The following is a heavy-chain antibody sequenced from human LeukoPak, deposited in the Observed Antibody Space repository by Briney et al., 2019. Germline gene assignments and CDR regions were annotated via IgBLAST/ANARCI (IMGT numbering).Heavy chain of an antibody. Sequence: PGGSLRLSCAASGFTVSSNFMTWVRQAPGKGLEWVSVIYSGGSTYYADSVKDRFTISRDNSKNMLYLQMNSLRAEDTAVYYCARGGYCSSSICYSLNAFDIWGQGTMFIVSS. CDR1: GFTVSSNF. V-gene: IGHV3-66*01. D-gene: IGHD2-2*01. CDR2: IYSGGST. J-gene: IGHJ3*02. CDR3: ARGGYCSSSICYSLNAFDI.